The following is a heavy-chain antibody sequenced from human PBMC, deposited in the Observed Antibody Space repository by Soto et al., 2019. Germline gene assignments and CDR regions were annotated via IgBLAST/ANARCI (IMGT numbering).Heavy chain of an antibody. J-gene: IGHJ6*03. V-gene: IGHV2-5*02. CDR3: AHRREYGDYRLSYYYMDV. CDR2: IYWDDDK. CDR1: GFSLSTSGVG. Sequence: QITLKESGPTLVKPTQTLTLTCTFSGFSLSTSGVGVGWIRQPPGKALEWLALIYWDDDKRYSPSLKSRLTITKDTSKNQVVLTMTNMDPVDTATYYCAHRREYGDYRLSYYYMDVWGKGTTVTVSS. D-gene: IGHD4-17*01.